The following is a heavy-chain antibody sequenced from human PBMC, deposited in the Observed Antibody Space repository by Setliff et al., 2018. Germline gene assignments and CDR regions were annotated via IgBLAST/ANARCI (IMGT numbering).Heavy chain of an antibody. CDR1: GVSINSTTYY. J-gene: IGHJ5*02. D-gene: IGHD3-10*01. Sequence: PSETLSLTCNVSGVSINSTTYYWGWIRQPPGKGLEWIGNIYYTGRTYFNPSLKSRLTISVASSKNQFSLRLTSVTAADTAIYFCAACITMVRGVIMKYNWFDPWGSGTLVTVSS. CDR3: AACITMVRGVIMKYNWFDP. CDR2: IYYTGRT. V-gene: IGHV4-39*01.